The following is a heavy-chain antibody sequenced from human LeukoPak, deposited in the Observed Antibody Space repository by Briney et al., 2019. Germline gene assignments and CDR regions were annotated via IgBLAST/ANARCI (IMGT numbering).Heavy chain of an antibody. CDR1: GFTFSSNV. CDR2: ITGSGGSI. J-gene: IGHJ4*02. CDR3: ARDRDWVAAAGDLDY. V-gene: IGHV3-23*01. D-gene: IGHD6-13*01. Sequence: GGSLRLSCAASGFTFSSNVMSWVRRAPGKGLEWVSSITGSGGSIYYADSVKGRFASSRDNSKNTLYLQMNSLRAEDTAVYYCARDRDWVAAAGDLDYWGQGTLVTVSS.